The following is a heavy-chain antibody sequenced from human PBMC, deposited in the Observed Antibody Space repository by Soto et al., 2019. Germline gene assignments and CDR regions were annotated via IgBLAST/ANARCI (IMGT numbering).Heavy chain of an antibody. Sequence: QPQLQESGPGQVKPSETLSLTCTVSGDSISSSNYYWVWLRLPPGKGLEWIGSIYYSGSTYYNPSLNSRVTISVDTSKNQFSLKLSSVTAADTAVYYCARHTYSWAGNWFDPWGQGNLVTVSS. V-gene: IGHV4-39*01. D-gene: IGHD4-4*01. CDR3: ARHTYSWAGNWFDP. CDR1: GDSISSSNYY. J-gene: IGHJ5*02. CDR2: IYYSGST.